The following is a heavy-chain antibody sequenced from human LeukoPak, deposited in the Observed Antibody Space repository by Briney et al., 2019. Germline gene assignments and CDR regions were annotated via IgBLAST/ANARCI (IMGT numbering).Heavy chain of an antibody. CDR2: IRYDGSNK. CDR3: AKAVGYFDWLFRSFRFDY. D-gene: IGHD3-9*01. J-gene: IGHJ4*02. V-gene: IGHV3-30*02. Sequence: GGSLRLSCAASGFTFSSYGMHWVRQAPGKGLEWVAFIRYDGSNKYYADSVKGRFTISRDNSKNTLYLQMNSLRAEDTAVYYCAKAVGYFDWLFRSFRFDYWGQGTLVTVSS. CDR1: GFTFSSYG.